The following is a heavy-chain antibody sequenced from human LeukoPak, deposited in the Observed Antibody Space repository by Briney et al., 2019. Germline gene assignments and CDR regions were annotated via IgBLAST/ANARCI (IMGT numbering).Heavy chain of an antibody. CDR3: ARVGTYSSSWYFDY. CDR2: IKQDGSEK. Sequence: GGSLRLSCAASGFTFSSYWMSWVRQAPGKGLEWVANIKQDGSEKYYVDSVKGRFTISRDNAKNSLYLQMNSLRAEDTAVYYCARVGTYSSSWYFDYWGQGTLVTVSS. D-gene: IGHD6-13*01. V-gene: IGHV3-7*01. J-gene: IGHJ4*02. CDR1: GFTFSSYW.